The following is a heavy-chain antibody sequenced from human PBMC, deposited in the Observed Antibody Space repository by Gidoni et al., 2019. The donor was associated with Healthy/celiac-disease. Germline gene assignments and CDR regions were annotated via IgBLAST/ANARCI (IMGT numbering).Heavy chain of an antibody. J-gene: IGHJ5*02. D-gene: IGHD2-15*01. Sequence: QVQLVQSGAEVKKPGSSVKVPCKASGGTFSSYAISWVRQAPGQGLEWMGGIIPIFGTANYAQKFQGRVTITADKSTSTAYMELSSLRSEDTAVYYCASGGYCSGGSCYPIDPWGQGTLVTVSS. V-gene: IGHV1-69*06. CDR1: GGTFSSYA. CDR2: IIPIFGTA. CDR3: ASGGYCSGGSCYPIDP.